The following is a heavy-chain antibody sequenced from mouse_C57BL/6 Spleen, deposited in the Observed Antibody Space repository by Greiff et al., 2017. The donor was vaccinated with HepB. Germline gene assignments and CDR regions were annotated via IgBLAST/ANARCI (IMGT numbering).Heavy chain of an antibody. CDR3: ARDRDYGNYAMDY. CDR2: ISDGGSYT. CDR1: GFTFSSYA. D-gene: IGHD1-1*01. Sequence: EVMLVESGGGLVKPGGSLKLSCAASGFTFSSYAMSWVRQTPEKRLEWVATISDGGSYTYYPDNVKGRFTISRDNAKNNLYLQMSHLKSEDTAMYYCARDRDYGNYAMDYWGQGTSVTVSS. V-gene: IGHV5-4*01. J-gene: IGHJ4*01.